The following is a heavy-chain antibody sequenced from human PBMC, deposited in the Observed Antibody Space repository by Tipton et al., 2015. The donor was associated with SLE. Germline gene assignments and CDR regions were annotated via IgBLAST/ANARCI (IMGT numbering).Heavy chain of an antibody. CDR1: DYSISTGYY. V-gene: IGHV4-38-2*01. CDR3: ARGGGYFDY. Sequence: TLSLTCAVSDYSISTGYYWGWIRQPPGKGLEWIGSIYHSGSTYYNPPLKSRVTLSVDTSKNQFSLKLSSVTAADTAVYYCARGGGYFDYWGQGTLVTVSS. J-gene: IGHJ4*02. CDR2: IYHSGST. D-gene: IGHD3-16*01.